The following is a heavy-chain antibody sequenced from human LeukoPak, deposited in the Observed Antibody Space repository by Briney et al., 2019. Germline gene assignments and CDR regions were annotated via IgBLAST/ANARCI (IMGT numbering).Heavy chain of an antibody. V-gene: IGHV4-39*01. Sequence: SETLSLTCSVSGGSISTSGYYWGWIRQPPGKGLEYIGSMYYSGSTDYNPSLKSRVTISVDTSNNHFSLRLSSVTAADAAVYYCARRRGMFSYYFDCWGQGTLVTVSS. CDR2: MYYSGST. J-gene: IGHJ4*02. D-gene: IGHD3-10*02. CDR3: ARRRGMFSYYFDC. CDR1: GGSISTSGYY.